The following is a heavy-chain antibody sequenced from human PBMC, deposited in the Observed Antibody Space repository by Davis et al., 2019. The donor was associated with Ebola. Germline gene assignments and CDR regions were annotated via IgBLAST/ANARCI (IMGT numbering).Heavy chain of an antibody. V-gene: IGHV1-8*02. Sequence: ASVKVSCKASGYTFTSYGISWVRQAPGQGLEWMGWMNPNSGNTGYAQKFQGRVTITRNTSISTAYMELSSLRSEDTAVYYCARGLWDTAMANWGQGTLVTVSS. D-gene: IGHD5-18*01. J-gene: IGHJ4*02. CDR1: GYTFTSYG. CDR2: MNPNSGNT. CDR3: ARGLWDTAMAN.